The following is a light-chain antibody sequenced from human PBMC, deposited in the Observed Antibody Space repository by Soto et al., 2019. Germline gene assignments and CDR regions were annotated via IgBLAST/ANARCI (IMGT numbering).Light chain of an antibody. Sequence: DLQMTHSPSSLSASVGDRVTITCRASQSISSYLNWYQQKPGKAPKLLIYAASSLQSGVPSRFSGSGSGTDFTLTISSLEPEDFATYYCQQSYSTPRGFGQGTKVDIK. CDR3: QQSYSTPRG. CDR2: AAS. CDR1: QSISSY. J-gene: IGKJ1*01. V-gene: IGKV1-39*01.